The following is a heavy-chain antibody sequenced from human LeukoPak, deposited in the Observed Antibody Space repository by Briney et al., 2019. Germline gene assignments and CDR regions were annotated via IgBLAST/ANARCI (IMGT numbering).Heavy chain of an antibody. V-gene: IGHV4-59*08. CDR3: ARGYYDILTGYYIFDAFDI. J-gene: IGHJ3*02. Sequence: KPSETLSLTCTVSGGSISSYYWSWIRQPPGKGLEWIGYIYYSGSTNYNPSLKSRVTISVDTSKNQFSLKLSSVTAADTAVYYCARGYYDILTGYYIFDAFDIWGQGTMVTVSS. D-gene: IGHD3-9*01. CDR1: GGSISSYY. CDR2: IYYSGST.